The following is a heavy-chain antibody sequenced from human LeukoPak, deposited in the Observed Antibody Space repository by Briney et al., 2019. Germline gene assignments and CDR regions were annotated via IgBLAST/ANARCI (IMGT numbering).Heavy chain of an antibody. CDR1: GGXISSYY. CDR2: IYYSGST. V-gene: IGHV4-59*01. J-gene: IGHJ4*02. CDR3: ARSASGSSLRLGLY. D-gene: IGHD1-26*01. Sequence: SETLSLTCTVSGGXISSYYCSWIRQPPGKGLEWIGYIYYSGSTNYNPSLKSRVTISVDTSKNQFSLKLSSVTAADTAVYYCARSASGSSLRLGLYWGQGTLVTVSS.